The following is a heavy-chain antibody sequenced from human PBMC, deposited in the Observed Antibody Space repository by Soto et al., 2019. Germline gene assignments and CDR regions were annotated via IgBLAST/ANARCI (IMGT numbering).Heavy chain of an antibody. CDR1: GYTFTSFA. CDR3: ARGITMVRGVEYYFDY. V-gene: IGHV1-3*01. D-gene: IGHD3-10*01. CDR2: INAGNGNT. Sequence: ASVKVSCKASGYTFTSFAMHWVRQAPGQRLEWMGWINAGNGNTKYSQKFQGRVTITRDTSASTAYMELSSLRSEDTAVYYCARGITMVRGVEYYFDYWGQGTLVTVSS. J-gene: IGHJ4*02.